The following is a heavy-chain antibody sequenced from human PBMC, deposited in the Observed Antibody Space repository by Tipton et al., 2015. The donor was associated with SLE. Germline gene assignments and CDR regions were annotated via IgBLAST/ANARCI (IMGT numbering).Heavy chain of an antibody. V-gene: IGHV4-59*12. CDR1: GGSISSYY. J-gene: IGHJ5*02. Sequence: TLSLTCTVSGGSISSYYWSWIRQPPGKGLEWIGYTYSSGTTYNPSLKNRVTISMDTSKNQFSLKLSSVTAADTAVYYCARYVSDSSGYYYVGWFDPWGQGTLVTVSS. CDR2: TYSSGT. D-gene: IGHD3-22*01. CDR3: ARYVSDSSGYYYVGWFDP.